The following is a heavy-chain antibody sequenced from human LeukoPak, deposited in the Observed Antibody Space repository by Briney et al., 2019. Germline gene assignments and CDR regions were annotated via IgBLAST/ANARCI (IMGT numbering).Heavy chain of an antibody. CDR3: AHILVAGTYDP. CDR2: IYWDDDK. Sequence: SGPTLLHPTQTLTLTCTFSGLSLSTCGVGVGWIRQPPGKALEWLSLIYWDDDKRYSTSLKNRRTITKDTSKNQVVRTMTNVDPVDTATYYCAHILVAGTYDPWGQGTLVTVSS. CDR1: GLSLSTCGVG. V-gene: IGHV2-5*02. D-gene: IGHD6-19*01. J-gene: IGHJ5*02.